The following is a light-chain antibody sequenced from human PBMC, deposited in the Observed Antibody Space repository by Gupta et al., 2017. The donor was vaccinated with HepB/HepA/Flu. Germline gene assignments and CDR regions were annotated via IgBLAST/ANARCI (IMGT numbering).Light chain of an antibody. V-gene: IGKV3-11*01. CDR1: QSVNSF. CDR2: DAS. CDR3: QQRSNWPMYS. J-gene: IGKJ2*03. Sequence: EIVLTQSPATLSLSPGERATVSCRASQSVNSFLGWYQQKPGQAPRLLIYDASRRAPGIPARFSGSGSGTDFTLTISSREPEDFAVYYCQQRSNWPMYSFGQGTKLEIK.